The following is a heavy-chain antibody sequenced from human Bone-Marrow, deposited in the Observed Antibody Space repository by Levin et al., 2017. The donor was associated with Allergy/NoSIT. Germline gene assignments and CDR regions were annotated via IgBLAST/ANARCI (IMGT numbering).Heavy chain of an antibody. CDR2: IPDDGSRK. J-gene: IGHJ4*02. CDR1: GFTFSSYH. Sequence: GESLKISCAASGFTFSSYHMHWVRQAPGKGLEWVAAIPDDGSRKHYADSVKGRFTISRDNSKSTLYLQVNSLKAEDTALYYCAKQSPQDSSGLDYWGQGTLVTVSS. D-gene: IGHD6-19*01. CDR3: AKQSPQDSSGLDY. V-gene: IGHV3-30*18.